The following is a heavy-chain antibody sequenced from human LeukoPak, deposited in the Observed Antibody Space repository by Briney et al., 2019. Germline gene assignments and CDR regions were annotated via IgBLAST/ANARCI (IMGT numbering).Heavy chain of an antibody. CDR1: GFSFTTHA. CDR2: IYYSGST. D-gene: IGHD3-16*01. V-gene: IGHV4-59*11. J-gene: IGHJ4*02. Sequence: GSLRLSCVASGFSFTTHAMGWVRQPPGKGLEWIGYIYYSGSTNYNPSLKSRVTISADTSKNQFSLKLNSLTTADTAVYYCTRGAGWLIDYWGQGILVTVSS. CDR3: TRGAGWLIDY.